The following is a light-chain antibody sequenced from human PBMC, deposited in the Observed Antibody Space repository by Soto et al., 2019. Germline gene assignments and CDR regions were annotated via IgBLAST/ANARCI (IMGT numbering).Light chain of an antibody. Sequence: QSALTQPASVSGSPGQSITISCTGTSSDVGSYNLVSWYQQHPGKVPKLMIYEVTKRPSGVSNRFSGSKSGNTASLTISGLQAEDEADYYCCAYAGSSTFVIFGGGTKLNVL. J-gene: IGLJ2*01. V-gene: IGLV2-23*02. CDR3: CAYAGSSTFVI. CDR2: EVT. CDR1: SSDVGSYNL.